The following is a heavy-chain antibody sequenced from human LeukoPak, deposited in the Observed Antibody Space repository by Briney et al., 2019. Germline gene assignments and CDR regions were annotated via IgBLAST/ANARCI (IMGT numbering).Heavy chain of an antibody. J-gene: IGHJ4*02. Sequence: PGGSLRLSCAASGFTFNTYSMNWVRQAPGKGLEWVSSISSSSSYIYYADSVKGRFTISRDNAKNSLYLQMNSLRADDTAVYYCASRYCSGGSCYCDAYWGQGTLVTVSS. V-gene: IGHV3-21*01. D-gene: IGHD2-15*01. CDR1: GFTFNTYS. CDR3: ASRYCSGGSCYCDAY. CDR2: ISSSSSYI.